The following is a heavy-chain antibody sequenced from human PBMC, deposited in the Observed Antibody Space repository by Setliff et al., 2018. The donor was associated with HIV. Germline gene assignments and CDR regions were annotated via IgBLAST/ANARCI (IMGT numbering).Heavy chain of an antibody. CDR3: ARVVWTAAAGTIDYFYYGLDV. V-gene: IGHV4-4*09. Sequence: SETLSLTCTVSGGSITSYYWNWIRQSPGKGLEWIGYIFDSGTTKYNPSVTSRVTISVDASKNQFFLQLISVTAADTAVYFCARVVWTAAAGTIDYFYYGLDVWGQGTTVTVSS. D-gene: IGHD6-13*01. J-gene: IGHJ6*02. CDR2: IFDSGTT. CDR1: GGSITSYY.